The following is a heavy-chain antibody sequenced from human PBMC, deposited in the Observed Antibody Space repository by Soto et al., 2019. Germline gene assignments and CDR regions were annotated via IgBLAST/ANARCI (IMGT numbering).Heavy chain of an antibody. J-gene: IGHJ6*02. V-gene: IGHV5-51*01. CDR3: ARQYSSSWNYYYYGVDV. Sequence: PGESLKISCEGSGYSFATYWIGWVRQMPGKGLEWMGIIYPDDSDTRYSPSFQGQVTISADKSINTAYLQWSSLKASDSAIYYCARQYSSSWNYYYYGVDVWGQGITVTVSS. CDR1: GYSFATYW. CDR2: IYPDDSDT. D-gene: IGHD6-13*01.